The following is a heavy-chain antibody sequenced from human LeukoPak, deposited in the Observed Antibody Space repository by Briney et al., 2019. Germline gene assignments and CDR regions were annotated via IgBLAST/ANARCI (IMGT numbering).Heavy chain of an antibody. CDR2: INPNSGGT. J-gene: IGHJ4*02. D-gene: IGHD3-9*01. V-gene: IGHV1-2*02. Sequence: GASVKVSCKASGYTFTGYYMHWVRQAPGQGLEWMGWINPNSGGTNYAQKFQGRVTMTRDTSISTAYMELSRLRSDDTAVYYCARDLQTGYRSYVFDYWGQGTLVTVSS. CDR3: ARDLQTGYRSYVFDY. CDR1: GYTFTGYY.